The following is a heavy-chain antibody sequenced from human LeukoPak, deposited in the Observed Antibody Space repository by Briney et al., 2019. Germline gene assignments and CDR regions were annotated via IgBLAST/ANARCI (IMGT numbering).Heavy chain of an antibody. V-gene: IGHV3-23*01. CDR2: ISGSGGTT. D-gene: IGHD2-2*01. J-gene: IGHJ4*02. Sequence: PGGSLRLSCAASGFTFSSYAMSWVRQAPGKGLEWVSAISGSGGTTYYADSVTGRFTISRDNSKKTLYLQMDSLRAEDTAIYYCAKRYCSTTSCSLFDYWGQGTLVTVSS. CDR1: GFTFSSYA. CDR3: AKRYCSTTSCSLFDY.